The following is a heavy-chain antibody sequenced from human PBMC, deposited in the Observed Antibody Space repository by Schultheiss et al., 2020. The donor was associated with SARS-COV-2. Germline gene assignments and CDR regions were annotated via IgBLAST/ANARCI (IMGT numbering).Heavy chain of an antibody. Sequence: SETLSLTCTVSGGSISSSSYYWGWIRQPPGKGLEWIGSIYYSGSTNYNPSLKSRVTISVDTSKNQFSLKLSSVTAADTAVYYCARGPVGSSSWLYFDYWGQGTLVTVSS. D-gene: IGHD6-13*01. CDR2: IYYSGST. CDR3: ARGPVGSSSWLYFDY. CDR1: GGSISSSSYY. J-gene: IGHJ4*02. V-gene: IGHV4-39*07.